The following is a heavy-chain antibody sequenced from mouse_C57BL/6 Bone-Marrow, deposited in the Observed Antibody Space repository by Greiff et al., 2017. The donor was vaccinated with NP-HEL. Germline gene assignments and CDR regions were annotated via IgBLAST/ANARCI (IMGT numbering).Heavy chain of an antibody. CDR3: ARYGGGSYVGDY. D-gene: IGHD1-1*02. Sequence: QVQLQQSGPELVRPGASVKMSCKASGYTFTSHWMQWVRQRPGQGLEWIGEIYPRSGNTYYNEKFKGKATLTADRSSSTAYMELRSLTSEDSAVYFCARYGGGSYVGDYWGQGTTLTVSS. J-gene: IGHJ2*01. V-gene: IGHV1-56*01. CDR2: IYPRSGNT. CDR1: GYTFTSHW.